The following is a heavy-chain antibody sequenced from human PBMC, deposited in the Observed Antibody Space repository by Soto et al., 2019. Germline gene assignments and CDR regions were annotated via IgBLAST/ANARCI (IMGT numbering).Heavy chain of an antibody. CDR3: ATRTELPHYYYRGLDV. V-gene: IGHV4-59*01. Sequence: QVQMQESGPGLVKPSETLSLNCTVSGASLNSYYWNWIRQPPGGGLGLVGFISYSGTTNYNPSLRSRVAISIDPSKNQFSLKLTSVTAADTAVYYCATRTELPHYYYRGLDVWGQGATVTVSS. CDR2: ISYSGTT. J-gene: IGHJ6*02. CDR1: GASLNSYY. D-gene: IGHD1-26*01.